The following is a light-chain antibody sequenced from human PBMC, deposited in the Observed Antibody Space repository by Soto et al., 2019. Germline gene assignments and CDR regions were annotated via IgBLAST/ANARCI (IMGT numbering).Light chain of an antibody. CDR2: GAS. J-gene: IGKJ1*01. CDR1: QSVFNNH. V-gene: IGKV3-20*01. Sequence: EIVLTHSPGTLALSPCERATLSSSASQSVFNNHIGWYQQKPGQAPRRLIFGASFRATGIPDRSSGSGSGTDFTLTISRLEPEDFAVYYCQQYGSSPTTFGQGTKVDIK. CDR3: QQYGSSPTT.